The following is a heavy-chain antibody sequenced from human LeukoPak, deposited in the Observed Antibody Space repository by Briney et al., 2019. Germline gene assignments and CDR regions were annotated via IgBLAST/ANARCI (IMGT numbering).Heavy chain of an antibody. J-gene: IGHJ4*02. V-gene: IGHV3-53*01. CDR1: GIAVSGNY. D-gene: IGHD1-26*01. Sequence: PEGSLRLSCAASGIAVSGNYMSWVRQTPGKGLEWVSFISINTNTSYADSVRGRFTISRDTSKNTLLLQMNSLRDEDSAIYYCAISQTWDGLFESWGQGTLVTVSS. CDR2: ISINTNT. CDR3: AISQTWDGLFES.